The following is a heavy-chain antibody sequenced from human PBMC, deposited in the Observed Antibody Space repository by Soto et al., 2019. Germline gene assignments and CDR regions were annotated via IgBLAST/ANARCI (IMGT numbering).Heavy chain of an antibody. CDR2: SVVGSGNT. D-gene: IGHD1-26*01. V-gene: IGHV1-58*01. CDR1: GFTFPSSA. Sequence: MQLVQSGPEVQKPGNSVKVSFKASGFTFPSSAVQWVRQARGQRLEWIGWSVVGSGNTNYAQKFQERVTITRDMSTSTPYLELISLRSEYTAVYYWAAVGPRVGAQGSQVAFDYWGQGTLVTGSS. CDR3: AAVGPRVGAQGSQVAFDY. J-gene: IGHJ4*02.